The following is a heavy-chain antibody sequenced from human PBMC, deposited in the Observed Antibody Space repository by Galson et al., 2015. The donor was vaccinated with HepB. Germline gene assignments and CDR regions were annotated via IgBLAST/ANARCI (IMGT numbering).Heavy chain of an antibody. J-gene: IGHJ6*02. V-gene: IGHV3-30*04. CDR1: GFTFSSYA. CDR2: ISYDGSNK. D-gene: IGHD5-18*01. Sequence: SLRLSCAASGFTFSSYAMHWVRQAPGKGLEWVAVISYDGSNKYYADSVKGRFTISRDNSKNTLYLQMNSLRAEDTAVYYCAREGYSYGSIQAYHYYGMDVWGQGTTVTVSS. CDR3: AREGYSYGSIQAYHYYGMDV.